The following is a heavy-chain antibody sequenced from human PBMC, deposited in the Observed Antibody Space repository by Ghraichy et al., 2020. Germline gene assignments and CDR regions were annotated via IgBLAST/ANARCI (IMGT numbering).Heavy chain of an antibody. CDR3: ARSALPNYSDSSGYRFGAFDV. Sequence: GGSLRLSCAASGFTFSNYNINWVRQAPGKGLEWISIISSSSSSSYYADFVKGRFTISRDNAKNSLSLRIDSLRDEDTAMYYCARSALPNYSDSSGYRFGAFDVWGQGTMVTVSS. J-gene: IGHJ3*01. CDR1: GFTFSNYN. CDR2: ISSSSSSS. V-gene: IGHV3-48*02. D-gene: IGHD3-22*01.